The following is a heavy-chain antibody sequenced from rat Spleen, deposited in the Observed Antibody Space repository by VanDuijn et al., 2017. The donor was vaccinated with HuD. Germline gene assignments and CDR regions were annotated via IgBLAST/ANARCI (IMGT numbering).Heavy chain of an antibody. D-gene: IGHD1-9*01. CDR3: QYYGYTDYFDY. CDR2: ISSDGRRN. J-gene: IGHJ2*01. Sequence: EVQLVESDGGLVQPGRSLKLSCAASGFTFTDYYMAWVRQAPTKGLEWVATISSDGRRNYYRDSVKGRFTISRDNAKSSLYLQMNSLRSEDTATYYCQYYGYTDYFDYWGQGVMVTVSS. V-gene: IGHV5-29*01. CDR1: GFTFTDYY.